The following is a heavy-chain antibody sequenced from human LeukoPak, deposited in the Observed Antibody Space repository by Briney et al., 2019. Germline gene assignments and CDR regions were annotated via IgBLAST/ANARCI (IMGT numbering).Heavy chain of an antibody. CDR1: GFTFSSYV. CDR2: ISYDGSNK. CDR3: ARVWGLQSPFDY. V-gene: IGHV3-30-3*01. J-gene: IGHJ4*02. Sequence: GRSLRLSCAASGFTFSSYVMYWVRQAPGKGLEWVAVISYDGSNKYYADSVKGRFTISRDNSKNTLYLQMNSLRAEDTAVYYCARVWGLQSPFDYWGQGTLVTVSS. D-gene: IGHD5-24*01.